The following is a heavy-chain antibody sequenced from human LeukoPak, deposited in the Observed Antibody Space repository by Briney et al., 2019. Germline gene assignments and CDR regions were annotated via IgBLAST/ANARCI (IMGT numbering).Heavy chain of an antibody. J-gene: IGHJ4*02. CDR2: ISAYNGNT. D-gene: IGHD6-6*01. V-gene: IGHV1-18*01. CDR1: GYTFTSYG. Sequence: ASVKVSCKASGYTFTSYGISWVRQAPGQGLEWMGWISAYNGNTNYAQKLQGRVTMTTDTSTSTAYMELSRLRSDDTAVYYCARDLSLYRRGGGLNQLVGNYWGQGTLVTVSS. CDR3: ARDLSLYRRGGGLNQLVGNY.